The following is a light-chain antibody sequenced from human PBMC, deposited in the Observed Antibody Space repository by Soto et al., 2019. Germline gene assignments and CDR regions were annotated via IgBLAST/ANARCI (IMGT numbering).Light chain of an antibody. CDR2: GAS. Sequence: EIVLTQAPATLTLSPGEGATLSCRASQSVSAYLAWYQQKPGQAPRLLLYGASNRATGIPARFSGSGSGTDFTLTISSLESEDFAVYYCQQRSNWPRITFGQGTRLEIK. J-gene: IGKJ5*01. CDR3: QQRSNWPRIT. V-gene: IGKV3-11*01. CDR1: QSVSAY.